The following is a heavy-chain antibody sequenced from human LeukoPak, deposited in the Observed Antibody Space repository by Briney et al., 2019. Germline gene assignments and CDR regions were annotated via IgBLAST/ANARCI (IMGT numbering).Heavy chain of an antibody. CDR1: GYTFTGYY. V-gene: IGHV1-2*02. CDR3: ARWELQRDGIDY. J-gene: IGHJ4*02. Sequence: GASVKVSCKASGYTFTGYYMHWVRQAPGQGLEWMGWINPNSGGTNYAQKFQGRVTFTRNTSINTAYMEMSSLRSEDTAVYYCARWELQRDGIDYWAQGTVVTVSS. CDR2: INPNSGGT. D-gene: IGHD1-26*01.